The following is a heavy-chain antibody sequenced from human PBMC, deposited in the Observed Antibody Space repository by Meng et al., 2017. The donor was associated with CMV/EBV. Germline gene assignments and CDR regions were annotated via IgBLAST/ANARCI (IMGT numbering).Heavy chain of an antibody. V-gene: IGHV4-34*01. D-gene: IGHD5-18*01. CDR2: INHSGST. CDR1: GGSFSGYY. CDR3: ARGGYSYGFDY. Sequence: GPLRLSCAVYGGSFSGYYWSWIRQPPGKGLEWIGEINHSGSTNYNPSLKSRVTISVDTSKNQFSLKLSSVTAADTAVYYCARGGYSYGFDYWGQGTLVTVSS. J-gene: IGHJ4*02.